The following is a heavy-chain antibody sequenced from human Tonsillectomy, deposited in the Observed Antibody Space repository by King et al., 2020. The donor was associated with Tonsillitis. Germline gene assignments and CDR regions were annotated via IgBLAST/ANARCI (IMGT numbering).Heavy chain of an antibody. D-gene: IGHD6-13*01. CDR1: GFTFSGSA. CDR2: IRSKANSYAT. J-gene: IGHJ6*03. CDR3: TGYSSSYDNYYYYYMDV. V-gene: IGHV3-73*02. Sequence: EVQLVESGGGLVQPGGSLKLSCAVSGFTFSGSAMHWVRQASGKGLEWVGRIRSKANSYATAYAASVKGRFTISRDDSKKPAYLQMNSLKTEDTAVYYCTGYSSSYDNYYYYYMDVWGKGTTVTVSS.